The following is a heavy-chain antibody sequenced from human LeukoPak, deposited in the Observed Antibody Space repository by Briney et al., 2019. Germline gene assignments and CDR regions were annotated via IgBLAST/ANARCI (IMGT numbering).Heavy chain of an antibody. CDR2: MNPNSGNT. CDR3: ARGTRIAVTGTSQRKKFDF. Sequence: ASVKVSCKASGYTFTSYDINWVRQATGQGLEWMGWMNPNSGNTGYEQKFQGRVTITRNTSIGTAYMELSSLRSEDTAVYYCARGTRIAVTGTSQRKKFDFWGQGTLVTVSS. D-gene: IGHD6-19*01. CDR1: GYTFTSYD. J-gene: IGHJ4*02. V-gene: IGHV1-8*03.